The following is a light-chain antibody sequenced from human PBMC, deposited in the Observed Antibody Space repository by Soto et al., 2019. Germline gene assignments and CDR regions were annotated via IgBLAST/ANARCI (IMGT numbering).Light chain of an antibody. CDR1: SSDVGRYNL. V-gene: IGLV2-23*02. Sequence: QSALTQPASVAGSPGQSISISCTGTSSDVGRYNLVSWYQHHPGKAPKILIYEVSKRPSGVSNRFSGSKSGNTASLTISGPQAEDEADYYCCSYAGTSTYVFGTGTKLTVL. J-gene: IGLJ1*01. CDR3: CSYAGTSTYV. CDR2: EVS.